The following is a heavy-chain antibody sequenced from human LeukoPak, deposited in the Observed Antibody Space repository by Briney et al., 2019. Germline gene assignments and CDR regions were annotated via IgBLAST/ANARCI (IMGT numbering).Heavy chain of an antibody. CDR3: AKAFGTSGYYQLPIDF. Sequence: GGSLRLSCAASGFTFSSNAMTWVRQAPGKGLECVSAITGGGDTTFYADSVKGRFTISRDNSKNTLYLQIHSLRAEDTAVYYCAKAFGTSGYYQLPIDFWGQGTLVTVSS. J-gene: IGHJ4*02. CDR1: GFTFSSNA. V-gene: IGHV3-23*01. CDR2: ITGGGDTT. D-gene: IGHD3-22*01.